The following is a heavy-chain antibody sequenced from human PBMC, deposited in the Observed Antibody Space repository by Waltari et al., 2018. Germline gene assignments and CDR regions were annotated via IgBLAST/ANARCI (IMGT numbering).Heavy chain of an antibody. CDR1: GGSFTGYS. D-gene: IGHD3-9*01. Sequence: QVQLQQWGAGLLKPSATLSLTCAVYGGSFTGYSWSWIRQPPGQGLEWIGEINHSGSTNYNPSLKSRVTISVDTSKNQFSLKLSSVTAADTAVYYCARQNVLRYFDWLFHPSYYFDYWGQGTLVTVSS. CDR2: INHSGST. J-gene: IGHJ4*02. CDR3: ARQNVLRYFDWLFHPSYYFDY. V-gene: IGHV4-34*01.